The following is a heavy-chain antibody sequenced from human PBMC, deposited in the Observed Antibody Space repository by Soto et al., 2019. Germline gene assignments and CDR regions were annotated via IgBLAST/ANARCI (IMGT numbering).Heavy chain of an antibody. Sequence: QVQLQQSGPGLVKPSQTLSLTCAISGDSVSSNSAAWNWIRQSPSRGLEWLGRTYYRSKWYNDYAVSVKSRITINPDTSKNQFSLQLNSVTHEDTAVYYCASEDQQLVPGWSDPWGQGTLVTVSS. J-gene: IGHJ5*02. D-gene: IGHD6-13*01. CDR3: ASEDQQLVPGWSDP. CDR2: TYYRSKWYN. CDR1: GDSVSSNSAA. V-gene: IGHV6-1*01.